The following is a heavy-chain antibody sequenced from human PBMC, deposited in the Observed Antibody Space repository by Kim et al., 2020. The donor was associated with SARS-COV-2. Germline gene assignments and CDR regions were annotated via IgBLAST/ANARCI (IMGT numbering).Heavy chain of an antibody. D-gene: IGHD3-3*01. CDR1: GVTFSNYA. Sequence: GGSLRLSCEASGVTFSNYAMSWVRQAPGKGLEWVSAITGGGDITYYAVSVRGQFTISRDNSKNTLFLQMKSLRAEDTAVYYCAKGGGEWSNGGMDVWGQGTTVTVSS. CDR2: ITGGGDIT. J-gene: IGHJ6*02. V-gene: IGHV3-23*01. CDR3: AKGGGEWSNGGMDV.